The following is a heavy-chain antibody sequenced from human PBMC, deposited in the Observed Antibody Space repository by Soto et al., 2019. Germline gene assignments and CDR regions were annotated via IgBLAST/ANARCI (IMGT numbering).Heavy chain of an antibody. D-gene: IGHD3-10*01. CDR1: GGSFSGYY. Sequence: SETLSLTCAVYGGSFSGYYWTWIRQPPGKGLEWIGEINHSGSTYYNPSLKSRVTMSVDTSRNQLLLQLNSVTAADTAVYYCARESAGSHKNNWFDPWGQGTLVTVSS. J-gene: IGHJ5*02. V-gene: IGHV4-34*01. CDR3: ARESAGSHKNNWFDP. CDR2: INHSGST.